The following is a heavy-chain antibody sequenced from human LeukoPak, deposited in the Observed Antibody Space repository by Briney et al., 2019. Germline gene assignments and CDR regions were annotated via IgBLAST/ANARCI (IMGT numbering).Heavy chain of an antibody. V-gene: IGHV3-21*01. CDR2: ISSSSSYI. D-gene: IGHD1-1*01. CDR1: GFTFSSDG. Sequence: GGSLRLSCAASGFTFSSDGMSWVRQAPGKGLEWVSSISSSSSYIYYADSVKGRFTISRDNAKKSLYLQMNSLRAENTAVYYCARDWNGDFDYWGQGTLVTVSS. J-gene: IGHJ4*02. CDR3: ARDWNGDFDY.